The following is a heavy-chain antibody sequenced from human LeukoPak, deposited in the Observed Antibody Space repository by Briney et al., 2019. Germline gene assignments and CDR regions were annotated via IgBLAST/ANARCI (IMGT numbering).Heavy chain of an antibody. J-gene: IGHJ5*01. Sequence: PSETLSLTCTVSGGSISKTDNYWNWIRQPPGKGLEWIGSVYYSGTTYYNPSLKSRVTVSVDTSNNQFFLKLSSVIAADTAVYYCMTCTAMVREGFDSWGQGTLVTVSS. CDR2: VYYSGTT. D-gene: IGHD3-10*01. CDR3: MTCTAMVREGFDS. V-gene: IGHV4-39*07. CDR1: GGSISKTDNY.